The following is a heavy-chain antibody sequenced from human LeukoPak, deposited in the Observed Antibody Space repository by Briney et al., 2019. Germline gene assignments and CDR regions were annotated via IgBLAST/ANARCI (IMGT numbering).Heavy chain of an antibody. J-gene: IGHJ5*02. V-gene: IGHV3-48*03. CDR2: ISGRGSSI. Sequence: GGSLRLSCAVSGFTFSSYEMNWVRQAPGEGLEWVSYISGRGSSIYYADSVKGRFTTSRDNPKNSLYLQMNSLRAEDTAIYYCARGKAVAGTFSWFDPWGQGTLVTVSS. D-gene: IGHD6-19*01. CDR1: GFTFSSYE. CDR3: ARGKAVAGTFSWFDP.